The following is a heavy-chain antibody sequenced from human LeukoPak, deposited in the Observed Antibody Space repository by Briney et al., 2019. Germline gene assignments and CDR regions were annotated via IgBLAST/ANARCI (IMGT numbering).Heavy chain of an antibody. CDR3: ARTFRRDGSYPFDY. D-gene: IGHD1-26*01. CDR2: IIPIFGTA. V-gene: IGHV1-69*06. J-gene: IGHJ4*02. Sequence: SVTVSCKASGGTFSSYAINWVRQAPGQGLEWMGGIIPIFGTANYAQKFQGRVTITADKSTSTAYMELSSLRSEDTAVYYCARTFRRDGSYPFDYWGQGTLVTVSS. CDR1: GGTFSSYA.